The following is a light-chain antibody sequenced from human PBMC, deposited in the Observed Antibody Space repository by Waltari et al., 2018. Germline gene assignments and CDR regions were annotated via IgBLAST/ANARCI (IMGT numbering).Light chain of an antibody. V-gene: IGLV2-11*01. J-gene: IGLJ3*02. CDR2: DVS. CDR1: SSDVGGYNY. Sequence: QSALTQPRSVSGSPGQSVTISCTGTSSDVGGYNYVSWYQQHPGKAPKLMIDDVSKRPSWVPDRFSGSKSVNTASLTISGLQAEDDADYYCCSYADRYTWVFGGGTKLTVL. CDR3: CSYADRYTWV.